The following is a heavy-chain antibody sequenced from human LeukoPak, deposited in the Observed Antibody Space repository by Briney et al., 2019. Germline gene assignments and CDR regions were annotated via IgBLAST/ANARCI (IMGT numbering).Heavy chain of an antibody. V-gene: IGHV3-48*04. Sequence: GGSLRLSCAASRFTFSSYGMHWVRQAPGKGLEWVSYIRSSGTTTYYAASVKGRFTISRDNAKNSLYLQMNSLRAEDTAVYYCARDGTSSSWPSGGAHFDLWGRGTLVTVSS. CDR3: ARDGTSSSWPSGGAHFDL. CDR1: RFTFSSYG. D-gene: IGHD6-13*01. CDR2: IRSSGTTT. J-gene: IGHJ2*01.